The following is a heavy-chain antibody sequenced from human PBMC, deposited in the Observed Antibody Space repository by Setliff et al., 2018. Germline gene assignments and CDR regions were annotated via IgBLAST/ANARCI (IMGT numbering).Heavy chain of an antibody. D-gene: IGHD3-10*01. CDR1: GGSISSSSYY. CDR2: IYYSGST. V-gene: IGHV4-39*01. J-gene: IGHJ5*02. Sequence: TSETLSLTCTVSGGSISSSSYYWGWIRQPPGKGLEWIGSIYYSGSTYYNPSLKSRVTISVDTSKNQFSLKLSSVTAADTAVYYCALNPSWFGELFAWFDPWGQGTLVTVS. CDR3: ALNPSWFGELFAWFDP.